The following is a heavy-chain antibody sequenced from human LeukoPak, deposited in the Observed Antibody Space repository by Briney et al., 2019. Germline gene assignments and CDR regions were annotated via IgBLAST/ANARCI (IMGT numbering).Heavy chain of an antibody. CDR2: IYTSGST. CDR1: GGSIAGTSFY. J-gene: IGHJ3*02. V-gene: IGHV4-61*02. CDR3: ARLIWFGSASDI. Sequence: SQTLSLTCTVSGGSIAGTSFYWSWIRQPAGKGLEWIGRIYTSGSTNYNPSLKSRVTISLDTSKNQFSLKLSSVTAADTAVYYCARLIWFGSASDIWGQGTMVTVSS. D-gene: IGHD3-10*01.